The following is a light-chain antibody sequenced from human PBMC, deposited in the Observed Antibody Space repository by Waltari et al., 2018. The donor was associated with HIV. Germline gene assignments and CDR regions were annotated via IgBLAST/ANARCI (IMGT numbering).Light chain of an antibody. CDR1: NSDIGTYNY. Sequence: QSALTQPASVSGSPGQSITISCTGTNSDIGTYNYVSWYQQQSGTAPRLLISEVNNRPSAVSQRSSGSKADNTSSLSISGLQAEDEGKYYCSSYTATKILVFGGGTDVTVL. CDR2: EVN. CDR3: SSYTATKILV. V-gene: IGLV2-14*03. J-gene: IGLJ2*01.